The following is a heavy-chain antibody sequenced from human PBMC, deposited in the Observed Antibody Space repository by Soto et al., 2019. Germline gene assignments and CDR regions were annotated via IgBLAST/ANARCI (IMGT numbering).Heavy chain of an antibody. V-gene: IGHV3-7*01. D-gene: IGHD3-10*01. CDR1: GFTFSSSW. J-gene: IGHJ4*02. CDR2: INQDESAK. CDR3: ARTVRLEEL. Sequence: EVQLVESGGDLVQAGGSLRFSCVASGFTFSSSWMTWVRQAPGKGLEWVASINQDESAKYYLDSVKGRFTISRDNAKNSLYLQMNSLRVEDTAVYYCARTVRLEELWGEGTLVTVSS.